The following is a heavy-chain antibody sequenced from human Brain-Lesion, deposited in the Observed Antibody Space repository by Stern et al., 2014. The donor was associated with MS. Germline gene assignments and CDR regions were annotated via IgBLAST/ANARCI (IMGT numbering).Heavy chain of an antibody. Sequence: EVQLVESGGGLVPPGGSLRLSCAGSGFSLSSYWMSWVRQAPGKGPELVATIKQDGSERYYVDSVKGQFTISRDNSKNSVFLQMNSLRVDDTSVYYCARDCGSGSCYQTQYYYGVDVWGQGTTVIVSS. CDR1: GFSLSSYW. D-gene: IGHD2-15*01. V-gene: IGHV3-7*01. CDR3: ARDCGSGSCYQTQYYYGVDV. CDR2: IKQDGSER. J-gene: IGHJ6*02.